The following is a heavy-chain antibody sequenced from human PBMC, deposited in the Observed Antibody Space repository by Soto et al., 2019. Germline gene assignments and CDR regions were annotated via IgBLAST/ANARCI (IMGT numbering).Heavy chain of an antibody. J-gene: IGHJ4*02. V-gene: IGHV1-69*01. D-gene: IGHD2-15*01. CDR2: IIPIFGTA. CDR3: ARARLDCSGGSCYLENAFDY. Sequence: QVQLVQSGAEVKKPGSSVKVSCKASGGTFSSYAISWVRQAPGQGLEWMGGIIPIFGTANYAQKFQGRVTITADESTSTAYMELSSLRSDDTAVYYCARARLDCSGGSCYLENAFDYWGQGTLVTVSS. CDR1: GGTFSSYA.